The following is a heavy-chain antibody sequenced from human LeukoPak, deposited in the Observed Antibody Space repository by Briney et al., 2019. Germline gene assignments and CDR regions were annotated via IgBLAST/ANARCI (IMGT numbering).Heavy chain of an antibody. CDR2: ISGSGSSI. CDR1: GFTFSSHE. D-gene: IGHD4-11*01. J-gene: IGHJ4*02. V-gene: IGHV3-48*03. CDR3: ARDGSNFDPFDY. Sequence: GGSLRLSCAASGFTFSSHEMDWVRQAPGKGLEWVSYISGSGSSIDYTESVEGRFTISRDNARNSLYLQMNSLRAEDTAVYYCARDGSNFDPFDYWGQGTLVTVSS.